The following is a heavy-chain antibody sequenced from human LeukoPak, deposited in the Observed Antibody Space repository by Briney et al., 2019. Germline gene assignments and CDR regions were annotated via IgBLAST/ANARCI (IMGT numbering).Heavy chain of an antibody. Sequence: GGSLRLSCVASGFIVSSNSMSWVRQAPGKGPEWVSVIHSGGDTDYADSVKGRFTISRDNSKNTLYLQMNSLRAEDTAVYYCARDYLSSGDFDHWGQGTLVTVSS. CDR2: IHSGGDT. V-gene: IGHV3-53*01. D-gene: IGHD2/OR15-2a*01. CDR1: GFIVSSNS. J-gene: IGHJ4*02. CDR3: ARDYLSSGDFDH.